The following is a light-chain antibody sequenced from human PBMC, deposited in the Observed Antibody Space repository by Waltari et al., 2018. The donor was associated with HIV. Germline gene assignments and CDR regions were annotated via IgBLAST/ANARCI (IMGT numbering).Light chain of an antibody. CDR2: DVS. Sequence: QSALTQPASVSGSPGQSITISCTGTSSDVGGYIYVSWYQQHPGKAPKLMIYDVSNRSSGVSNRFSGSKSGNTASLTISGLQAEDEADYYCSSYTSSSTPWVFGGGTNLTVL. CDR3: SSYTSSSTPWV. J-gene: IGLJ3*02. CDR1: SSDVGGYIY. V-gene: IGLV2-14*01.